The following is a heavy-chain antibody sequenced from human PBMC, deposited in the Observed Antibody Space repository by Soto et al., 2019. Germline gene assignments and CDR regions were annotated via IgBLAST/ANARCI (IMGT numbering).Heavy chain of an antibody. J-gene: IGHJ5*02. CDR1: GFTFSSYA. Sequence: WGSLRLSCAASGFTFSSYAMSWVRQAPWKGLEWGSAISGSGGSTYYADSVKGRFTISRDNSKNTLHLKMNSLRAEDTAVYYCASETYYYDSSGYYVHWFDPWGQGTLVTVSS. D-gene: IGHD3-22*01. V-gene: IGHV3-23*01. CDR3: ASETYYYDSSGYYVHWFDP. CDR2: ISGSGGST.